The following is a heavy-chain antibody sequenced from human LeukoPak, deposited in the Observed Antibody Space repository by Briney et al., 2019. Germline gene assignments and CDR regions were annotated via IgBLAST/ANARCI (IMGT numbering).Heavy chain of an antibody. CDR1: GFTFSSFW. J-gene: IGHJ6*02. CDR2: IKQDGSEE. D-gene: IGHD3-10*01. CDR3: ASLGSGSYYNSGFYGMDV. Sequence: GGSLRLSCAASGFTFSSFWMSWVRQAPGKGLKWVANIKQDGSEEYYVDSVKGRFTISRDNAKNSLYLQMSSLRAEDTAVYYCASLGSGSYYNSGFYGMDVWGQGTTVTVSS. V-gene: IGHV3-7*01.